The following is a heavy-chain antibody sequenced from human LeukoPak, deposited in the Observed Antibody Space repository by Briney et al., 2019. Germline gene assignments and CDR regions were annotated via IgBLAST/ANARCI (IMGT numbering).Heavy chain of an antibody. J-gene: IGHJ4*02. CDR1: GYSFTTYW. CDR3: ARRSGWSPDY. D-gene: IGHD6-19*01. V-gene: IGHV5-51*01. CDR2: IYPGNSDT. Sequence: GESRKISCKGSGYSFTTYWIGWVRQMPGKGLDWMGIIYPGNSDTRYSPSFQGQVTISVDKSISTAYLQWSSLKASDTAMYYCARRSGWSPDYWGQGTLVTVSS.